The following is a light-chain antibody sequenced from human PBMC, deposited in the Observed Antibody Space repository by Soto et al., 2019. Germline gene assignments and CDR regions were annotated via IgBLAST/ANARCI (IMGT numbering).Light chain of an antibody. CDR2: DAS. CDR3: QQYDNLLLT. V-gene: IGKV1-33*01. J-gene: IGKJ4*01. CDR1: QDISND. Sequence: DIQLTQSPSSLSASVGDRVTISCQATQDISNDLNWYQQKPGKAPKLLIYDASNLEAGVPSRFSGGGSGTHFTFTISSLQPEDIATYYCQQYDNLLLTSGGGTKVDIK.